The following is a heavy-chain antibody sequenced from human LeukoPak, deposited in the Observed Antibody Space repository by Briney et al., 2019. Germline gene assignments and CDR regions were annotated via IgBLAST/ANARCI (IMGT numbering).Heavy chain of an antibody. CDR3: ATDPLFEDFWSGYYSPSYYYYGMDV. CDR2: ISAYNGNT. Sequence: ASVKVSCKASGYTFTSYGISWVRQAPGQGLEWMGWISAYNGNTNYAQKLQGRVTMTTDTSTSTAYMELRSLRSDDTAVYYCATDPLFEDFWSGYYSPSYYYYGMDVWGQGTTVTVSS. D-gene: IGHD3-3*01. V-gene: IGHV1-18*01. J-gene: IGHJ6*02. CDR1: GYTFTSYG.